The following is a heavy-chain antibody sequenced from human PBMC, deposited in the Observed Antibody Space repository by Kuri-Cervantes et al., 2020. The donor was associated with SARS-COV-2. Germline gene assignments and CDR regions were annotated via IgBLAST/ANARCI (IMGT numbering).Heavy chain of an antibody. CDR3: ARSGEAGDTAMLNNDY. Sequence: SETLSLTCTVSGGSISSYYWSWIRQPPGKGLEWIGYIYYSGSTNYNPSLKSRVTISVDTSKNQFSLKLSSVTAADTAVYYCARSGEAGDTAMLNNDYWGQGTLVTVSS. V-gene: IGHV4-59*12. J-gene: IGHJ4*02. D-gene: IGHD5-18*01. CDR2: IYYSGST. CDR1: GGSISSYY.